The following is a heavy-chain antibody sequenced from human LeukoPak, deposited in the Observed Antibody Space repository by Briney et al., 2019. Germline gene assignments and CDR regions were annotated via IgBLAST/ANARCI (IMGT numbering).Heavy chain of an antibody. CDR1: GYTFTDYY. CDR3: ARVMKATVRTSNFDY. D-gene: IGHD4-17*01. V-gene: IGHV1-2*06. J-gene: IGHJ4*02. Sequence: GAAVKVSCKASGYTFTDYYMYWVRQAPGQGLEWMGRINPNSGDTFYAQKFQGRVTVTRDTSISTAYMELSRLRSDDTAVYYCARVMKATVRTSNFDYWGQGTLVTVSS. CDR2: INPNSGDT.